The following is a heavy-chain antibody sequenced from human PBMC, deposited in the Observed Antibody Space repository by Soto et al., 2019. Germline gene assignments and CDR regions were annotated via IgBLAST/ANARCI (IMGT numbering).Heavy chain of an antibody. J-gene: IGHJ5*02. CDR1: GYTITSYY. Sequence: ASVKVSCKASGYTITSYYMHWVRQAPGQGLEWMGIINPSGGSTSYAQKFQGRVTMTRDTSTSTVYMELSSLRSEDTAVYYCVAVVVVAAARSNWFDPWGQGTLVTVSS. CDR3: VAVVVVAAARSNWFDP. V-gene: IGHV1-46*01. CDR2: INPSGGST. D-gene: IGHD2-15*01.